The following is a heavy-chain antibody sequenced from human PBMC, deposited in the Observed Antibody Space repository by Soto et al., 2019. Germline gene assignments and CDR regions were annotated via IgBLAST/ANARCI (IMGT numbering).Heavy chain of an antibody. D-gene: IGHD3-9*01. Sequence: GASVKVSCKVSGYTLTELSMHWVRQAPGKGLEWMGGFDPEDGETIYAQKFQGRVTMTEDTSTDTAYMELSSLRSEDTAVYYCATHPPLRYFDWSDFDYWGQGTLVTVSS. CDR1: GYTLTELS. V-gene: IGHV1-24*01. CDR3: ATHPPLRYFDWSDFDY. J-gene: IGHJ4*02. CDR2: FDPEDGET.